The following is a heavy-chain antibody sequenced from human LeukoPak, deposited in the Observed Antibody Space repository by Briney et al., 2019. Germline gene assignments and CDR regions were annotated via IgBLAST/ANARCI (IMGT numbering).Heavy chain of an antibody. CDR1: GYRFSTYW. D-gene: IGHD3-16*02. CDR3: ARVIPTATNWFDS. Sequence: GESLKISSKGSGYRFSTYWIAWLRQMPGKGLEWMGIIYPGDSDTRYSPSFQGQVTMSAAKSLSTAYLQWSSLKASDTAMYYCARVIPTATNWFDSWGQGTLVTVSS. CDR2: IYPGDSDT. V-gene: IGHV5-51*01. J-gene: IGHJ5*01.